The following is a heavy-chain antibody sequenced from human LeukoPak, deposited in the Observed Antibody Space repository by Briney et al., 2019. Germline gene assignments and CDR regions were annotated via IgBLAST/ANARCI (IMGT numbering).Heavy chain of an antibody. CDR2: IYYSGST. J-gene: IGHJ4*02. CDR3: ARWASSGSYLDN. V-gene: IGHV4-30-4*01. Sequence: PSQTLSLTCTVSGGSISSGDYYWSWIRQPPGKGLEWIGYIYYSGSTYYNPSLKSRVTISVDTSKNQFSLKLSSVTAADTAVYYCARWASSGSYLDNWGQGTLVTVSS. D-gene: IGHD6-19*01. CDR1: GGSISSGDYY.